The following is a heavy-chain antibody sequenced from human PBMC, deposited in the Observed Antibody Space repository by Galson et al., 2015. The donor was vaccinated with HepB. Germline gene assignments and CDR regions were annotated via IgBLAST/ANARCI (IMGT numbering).Heavy chain of an antibody. CDR1: GFTFGDYA. V-gene: IGHV3-49*04. CDR2: IRSKAYGGTT. J-gene: IGHJ6*02. CDR3: TRAGLEYYYYGMDV. Sequence: SLRLSCAASGFTFGDYAMSWVRQAPGKGLEWVGLIRSKAYGGTTEYAASVKGRFTISRDDSKSIAYLQMNSLKTEDTAVYYCTRAGLEYYYYGMDVWGQGTTVTVSS. D-gene: IGHD3/OR15-3a*01.